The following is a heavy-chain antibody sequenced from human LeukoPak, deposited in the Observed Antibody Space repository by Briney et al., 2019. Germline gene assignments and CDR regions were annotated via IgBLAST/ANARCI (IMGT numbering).Heavy chain of an antibody. Sequence: PSETLSLTCTVSGGSISSCSYYWGWIRQPPGKGLEWIGSIYYSGSTYYNPSLKSRVTISVDTSKNQFSLKLSSVTATDTAVFYCARQYTGIDYWGQGTLVTVSS. CDR1: GGSISSCSYY. CDR3: ARQYTGIDY. J-gene: IGHJ4*02. V-gene: IGHV4-39*01. CDR2: IYYSGST. D-gene: IGHD2-2*02.